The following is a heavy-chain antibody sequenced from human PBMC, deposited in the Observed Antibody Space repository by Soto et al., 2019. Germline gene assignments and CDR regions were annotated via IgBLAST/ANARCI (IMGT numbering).Heavy chain of an antibody. J-gene: IGHJ4*02. V-gene: IGHV3-7*01. CDR3: ARGGGARPDY. D-gene: IGHD6-6*01. CDR1: GFTFSSYW. Sequence: GGSLRLSCAASGFTFSSYWMSWVRQAPGKGLEWVANIKQDGSEKYYVDSVKGRFTISRDNANEILYLQMNSLRDEDTAVYYCARGGGARPDYWGQGIQVTVSS. CDR2: IKQDGSEK.